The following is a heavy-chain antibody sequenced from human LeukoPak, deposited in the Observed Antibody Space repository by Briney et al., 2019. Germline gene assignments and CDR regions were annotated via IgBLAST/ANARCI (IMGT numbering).Heavy chain of an antibody. J-gene: IGHJ6*02. CDR1: GFTFSSFW. CDR2: ISGSGGST. CDR3: AKLDDIVVVVASGDYGMDV. V-gene: IGHV3-23*01. D-gene: IGHD2-15*01. Sequence: GSLRLSCAASGFTFSSFWMHWVRQAPGKGLEWVSAISGSGGSTYYADSVKGRFTISRDNSKNTLYLQMNSLRAEDTAVYYCAKLDDIVVVVASGDYGMDVWGQGTTVTVSS.